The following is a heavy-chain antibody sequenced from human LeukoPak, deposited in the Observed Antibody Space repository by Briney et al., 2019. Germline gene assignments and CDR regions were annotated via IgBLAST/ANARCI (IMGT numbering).Heavy chain of an antibody. CDR2: INPSGGST. V-gene: IGHV1-46*01. Sequence: ASVKVSCKASGYTFISYYMHWVRQAPGQGLEWMGIINPSGGSTSYAQKFQGRVTITADKSTSTAYLELSSLRSEDTAVYYCTRDVDSSGYYYYWGQGTLVTVSS. D-gene: IGHD3-22*01. CDR3: TRDVDSSGYYYY. J-gene: IGHJ4*02. CDR1: GYTFISYY.